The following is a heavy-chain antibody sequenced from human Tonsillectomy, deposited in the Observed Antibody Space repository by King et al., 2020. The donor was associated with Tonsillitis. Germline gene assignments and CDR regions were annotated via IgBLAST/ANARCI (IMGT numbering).Heavy chain of an antibody. V-gene: IGHV3-30*18. Sequence: VQLVQSGGGVVQPGTSLRLSCAASGFTFSNYAMHWVRQAPGKGLEWVAVISSDGSERFYADSFQGRFTIPRDNSKNTLYVQMTSLRTEDSAQYYCAKARGMASVRYYFEYWGQGTLVTVSS. CDR1: GFTFSNYA. D-gene: IGHD6-13*01. J-gene: IGHJ4*02. CDR2: ISSDGSER. CDR3: AKARGMASVRYYFEY.